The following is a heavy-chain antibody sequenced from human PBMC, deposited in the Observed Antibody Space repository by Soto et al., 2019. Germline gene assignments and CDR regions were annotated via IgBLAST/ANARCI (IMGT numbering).Heavy chain of an antibody. D-gene: IGHD3-22*01. CDR3: AKIMPRSGYYWSRYDY. V-gene: IGHV4-34*01. J-gene: IGHJ4*02. CDR1: GGSFSGYY. Sequence: SETLSLTCAVYGGSFSGYYWSWIRQPPGKGLEWIGEINHSGSTNYNPSLKSRVTISVDTSKNQFSLKLSSVTAADTAVYYCAKIMPRSGYYWSRYDYWGQGTLVTVSS. CDR2: INHSGST.